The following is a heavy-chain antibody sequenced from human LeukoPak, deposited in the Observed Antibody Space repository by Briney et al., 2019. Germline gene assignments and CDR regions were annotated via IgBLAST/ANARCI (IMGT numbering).Heavy chain of an antibody. CDR1: GGTFSSYA. Sequence: SVKVSCKASGGTFSSYAISWVRQAPGQGLEWMGGIIPIFGTANYAQKFQGRVTITADESTSTAYMELRSLRSDDTAVYYCARDPWATGPSDYWGQGTLVTVSS. D-gene: IGHD5-12*01. V-gene: IGHV1-69*13. CDR2: IIPIFGTA. CDR3: ARDPWATGPSDY. J-gene: IGHJ4*02.